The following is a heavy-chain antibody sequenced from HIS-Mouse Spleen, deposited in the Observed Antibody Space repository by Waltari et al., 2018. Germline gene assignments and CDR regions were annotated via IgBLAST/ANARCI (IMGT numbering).Heavy chain of an antibody. CDR3: ARGLRFLEWLRVNAFDI. V-gene: IGHV3-21*01. CDR1: GFTFSSYS. D-gene: IGHD3-3*01. J-gene: IGHJ3*02. CDR2: ISSSSRYI. Sequence: EVQLVESGGGLVKPGGSLRLSCAASGFTFSSYSMNGVRQAPGKGLEWVSSISSSSRYIYYADSVKSRFTISRDNAKNSLYLQMNSLRAEDTAVYYCARGLRFLEWLRVNAFDIWGQGTMVTVSS.